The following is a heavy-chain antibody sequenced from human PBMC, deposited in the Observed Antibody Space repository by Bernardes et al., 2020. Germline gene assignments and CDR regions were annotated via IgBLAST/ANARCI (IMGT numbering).Heavy chain of an antibody. V-gene: IGHV3-13*01. CDR3: ARAGVFEYSSSSPAFDV. CDR1: GFTFSSYD. D-gene: IGHD6-6*01. Sequence: SCAYSGFTFSSYDMHWVRRATGKGLEWVSAIGTAGDTYYPGSVKGRFTISRENAKNALYLQMNSLRAEYTAVYYCARAGVFEYSSSSPAFDVLGQVTSGTVSS. CDR2: IGTAGDT. J-gene: IGHJ6*02.